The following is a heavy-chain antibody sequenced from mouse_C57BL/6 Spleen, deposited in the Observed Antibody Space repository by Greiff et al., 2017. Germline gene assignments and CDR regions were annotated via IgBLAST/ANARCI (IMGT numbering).Heavy chain of an antibody. CDR1: GYTFTSYW. Sequence: QVQLQQPGAELVKPGASVKLSCKASGYTFTSYWMHWVKQRPGRGLEWIGRIDPNSGGTKYNEKFKGKATLTVNKSSSTAYMELRSLTSEDSAVYYCARDYGSSYAYYCDYWGQGTTLTVSS. CDR2: IDPNSGGT. J-gene: IGHJ2*01. V-gene: IGHV1-62-3*01. CDR3: ARDYGSSYAYYCDY. D-gene: IGHD1-1*01.